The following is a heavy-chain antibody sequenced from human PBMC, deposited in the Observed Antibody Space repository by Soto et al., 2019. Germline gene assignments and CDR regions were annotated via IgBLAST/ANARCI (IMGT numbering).Heavy chain of an antibody. D-gene: IGHD6-13*01. Sequence: GQELEWMGWISAYNGNTNYAQKLQGRVTMNTDTSASTAYMELRSLRSDETAVYYGERSTRSWYYFAYWGHGTPVPVSS. CDR2: ISAYNGNT. J-gene: IGHJ4*01. V-gene: IGHV1-18*01. CDR3: ERSTRSWYYFAY.